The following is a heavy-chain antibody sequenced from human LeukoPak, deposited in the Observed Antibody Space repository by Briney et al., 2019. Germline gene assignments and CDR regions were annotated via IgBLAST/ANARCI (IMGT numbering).Heavy chain of an antibody. Sequence: GGSLRLSCAASGFTFSSYGMHWVRQAPGKGLEWVAVIWYDGSNKYYADSVKGRFTISRDNSKNTLYLQMNSLRAEDTAVYYCARDTPYYYDSTGFDYWGQGTLVTVSS. CDR2: IWYDGSNK. D-gene: IGHD3-22*01. CDR3: ARDTPYYYDSTGFDY. V-gene: IGHV3-33*08. CDR1: GFTFSSYG. J-gene: IGHJ4*02.